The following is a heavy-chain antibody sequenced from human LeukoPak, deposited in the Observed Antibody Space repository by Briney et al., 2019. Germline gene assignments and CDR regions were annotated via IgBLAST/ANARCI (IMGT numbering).Heavy chain of an antibody. CDR2: IIPIFGTA. J-gene: IGHJ5*02. CDR3: ARVRGDFWSGYFGFDP. CDR1: GGTFSSYA. Sequence: SVKVSCNASGGTFSSYAISWVRQAPGQGLEWMGGIIPIFGTANYAQKFQGRVTITADESTSTAYMELSSLRSEDTAVYYCARVRGDFWSGYFGFDPWGQGTLVTVSS. D-gene: IGHD3-3*01. V-gene: IGHV1-69*01.